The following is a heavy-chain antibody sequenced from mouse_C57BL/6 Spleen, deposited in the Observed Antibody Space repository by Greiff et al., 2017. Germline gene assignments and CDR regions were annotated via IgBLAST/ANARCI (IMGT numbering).Heavy chain of an antibody. CDR3: ARGDYYDYDLFAY. CDR1: GYTFTSYW. D-gene: IGHD2-4*01. J-gene: IGHJ2*01. CDR2: INPSNGGT. V-gene: IGHV1-53*01. Sequence: VQLQQPGTELVKPGASVKLSCKASGYTFTSYWMHWVKQRPGQGLEWLGNINPSNGGTNYIAKFTSKATLAVDKSSSTAYMQRSRLTSEDSAVYYCARGDYYDYDLFAYWGQGTTLTVSS.